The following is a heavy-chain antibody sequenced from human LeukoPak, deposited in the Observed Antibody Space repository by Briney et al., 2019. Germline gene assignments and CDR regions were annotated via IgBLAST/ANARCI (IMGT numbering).Heavy chain of an antibody. V-gene: IGHV4-4*02. J-gene: IGHJ3*02. CDR3: ARDPGGGYKDDALDI. D-gene: IGHD3-16*01. CDR1: GGSISGINW. Sequence: SETLSLTCTVSGGSISGINWWTWVRQPPGKGLEWIGQIYHSGTTNYSPSLKSRVTISVDKSKNQFSLNLNSVTAADTAVYYCARDPGGGYKDDALDIWGQGTMVTVSS. CDR2: IYHSGTT.